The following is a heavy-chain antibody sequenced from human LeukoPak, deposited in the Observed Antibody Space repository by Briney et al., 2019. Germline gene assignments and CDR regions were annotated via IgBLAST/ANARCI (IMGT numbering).Heavy chain of an antibody. D-gene: IGHD6-19*01. CDR3: ARDVRGWYLDY. Sequence: SQTLSLTCALSGDTFSSNSAAWNWIRQSPSGGLEWLVRTYYRSKVYNDYAVSVKNRITFNPDTSKNQFSLQLNSVTPEDTAVYYCARDVRGWYLDYWGQGTLVTVSS. CDR1: GDTFSSNSAA. J-gene: IGHJ4*02. CDR2: TYYRSKVYN. V-gene: IGHV6-1*01.